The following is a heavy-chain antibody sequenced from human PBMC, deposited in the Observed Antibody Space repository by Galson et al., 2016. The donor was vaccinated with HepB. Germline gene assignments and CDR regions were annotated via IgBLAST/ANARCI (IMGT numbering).Heavy chain of an antibody. J-gene: IGHJ5*01. CDR1: GDSITNYY. V-gene: IGHV4-59*01. CDR3: ARSKAIRLWFLSWFDS. CDR2: ISHSGNS. Sequence: SEILSLTCSVSGDSITNYYWNWIRQSPGRGLEWIGYISHSGNSNSNPSLKSRVTMSEDTSKNQFSLQLSSVTAADTAVYYCARSKAIRLWFLSWFDSWGQGSLVIVSS. D-gene: IGHD5-18*01.